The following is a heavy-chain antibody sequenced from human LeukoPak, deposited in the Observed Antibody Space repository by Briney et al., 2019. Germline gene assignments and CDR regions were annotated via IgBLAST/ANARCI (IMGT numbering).Heavy chain of an antibody. V-gene: IGHV7-4-1*02. Sequence: GASVKVSCKASGYTFTMYAMNWVRQAPGQGLEWMGWINTNTGNPTYAQGFTGRFVFSLDTSVSTAYLQISSLKAEDTAVYYCARPGAYYYDSSGYYSDAFDIWGQGTMVTVSS. CDR3: ARPGAYYYDSSGYYSDAFDI. J-gene: IGHJ3*02. D-gene: IGHD3-22*01. CDR1: GYTFTMYA. CDR2: INTNTGNP.